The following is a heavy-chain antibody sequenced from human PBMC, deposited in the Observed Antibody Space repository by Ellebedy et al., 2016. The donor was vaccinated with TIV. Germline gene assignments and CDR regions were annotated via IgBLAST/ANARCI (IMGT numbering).Heavy chain of an antibody. V-gene: IGHV3-15*01. CDR2: IKSKTDGGTT. CDR1: GFTFSDYY. Sequence: GESLKISCAASGFTFSDYYMSWVRQAPGKGLEWVGRIKSKTDGGTTDYAAPVKGRFTISRDDSKNTAYLQMNSLNTEDTAVYYCTPLYDSSGYFHYWGQGTLVTVSS. D-gene: IGHD3-22*01. J-gene: IGHJ4*02. CDR3: TPLYDSSGYFHY.